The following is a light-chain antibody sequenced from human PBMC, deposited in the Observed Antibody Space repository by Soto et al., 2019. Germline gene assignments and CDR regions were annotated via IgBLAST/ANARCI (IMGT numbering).Light chain of an antibody. Sequence: EIVLTQSPGPLSLSPGESATLSCRASQSVSSSYLAWYQQKPGPAPSLLIYGESSRATGIPDRFSGSGSGTDFTLTISRLEPDDFAVYYCQQYGSSRPFGQGTRLEIK. CDR3: QQYGSSRP. CDR1: QSVSSSY. V-gene: IGKV3-20*01. CDR2: GES. J-gene: IGKJ5*01.